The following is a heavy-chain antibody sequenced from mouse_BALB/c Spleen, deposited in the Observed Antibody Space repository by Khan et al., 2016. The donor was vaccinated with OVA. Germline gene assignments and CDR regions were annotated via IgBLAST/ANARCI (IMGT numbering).Heavy chain of an antibody. Sequence: EVELVESGGDLVKPGGSLKLSCAASGFTFSSYSMSWVRQTPDKRLEWVATISSGGDYTYYPDNVKGRSTISRDNAKNTLYLQMSSLKSEDTAMYFCASHLPGSFAYWGQGTLVTVSA. CDR3: ASHLPGSFAY. J-gene: IGHJ3*01. CDR2: ISSGGDYT. D-gene: IGHD4-1*01. CDR1: GFTFSSYS. V-gene: IGHV5-6*01.